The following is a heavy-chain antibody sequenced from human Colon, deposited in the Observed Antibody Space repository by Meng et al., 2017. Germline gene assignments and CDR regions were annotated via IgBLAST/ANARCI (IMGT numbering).Heavy chain of an antibody. CDR1: GGSLSSDTYY. Sequence: QVQLPQSGPGLVKPSQNLSLPCTVSGGSLSSDTYYWTWIRQDPGKGLEWIGIINHSGSTYYNPSLKSRVTMSLDTSKQQFSLKLISVTAADTAVYFCARGLNEGGLAHNWFDPWGQGTLVTVSS. CDR2: INHSGST. J-gene: IGHJ5*02. V-gene: IGHV4-31*03. D-gene: IGHD1-1*01. CDR3: ARGLNEGGLAHNWFDP.